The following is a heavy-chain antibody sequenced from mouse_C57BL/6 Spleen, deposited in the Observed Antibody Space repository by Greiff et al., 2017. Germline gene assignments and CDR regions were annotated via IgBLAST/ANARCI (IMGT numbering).Heavy chain of an antibody. Sequence: VQLQQSGPELVKPGASVKISCKASGYTFTDYYMNWVKQSHGKSLEWIGDINPNNGGTSYNQKFKGKATLTVDKSSSTAYMELRSLTSEDSAVYYCAREELLTRGWFAYWGQGTLVTVSA. V-gene: IGHV1-26*01. CDR1: GYTFTDYY. D-gene: IGHD5-5*01. CDR2: INPNNGGT. J-gene: IGHJ3*01. CDR3: AREELLTRGWFAY.